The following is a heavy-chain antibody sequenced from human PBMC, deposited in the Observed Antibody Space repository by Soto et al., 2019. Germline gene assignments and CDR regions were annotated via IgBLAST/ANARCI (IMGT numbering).Heavy chain of an antibody. CDR2: ISGSGGST. CDR3: AKGRITMIVFDY. D-gene: IGHD3-22*01. V-gene: IGHV3-23*01. CDR1: GFTFSSYA. Sequence: QTGGSLRLSCAASGFTFSSYAMSWVRQSPGKGLEWVSAISGSGGSTYYADSVKGRFTISRDNSKNTLYLQMNSLRAEDTAVYYCAKGRITMIVFDYWGQGTLVTVSS. J-gene: IGHJ4*02.